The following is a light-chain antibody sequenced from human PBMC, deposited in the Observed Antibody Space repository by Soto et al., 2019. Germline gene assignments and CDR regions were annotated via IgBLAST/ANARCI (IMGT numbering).Light chain of an antibody. Sequence: DIPMTQSPSSLSASVGDRVTITCRASQGISNYLAWYQQAPGKVPKLLIYTASTLQSGVPSRFSGSGSGTDFTLTISSLQPEDVATYYCQEYDSAPYTFGQGTKLEIK. V-gene: IGKV1-27*01. J-gene: IGKJ2*01. CDR2: TAS. CDR3: QEYDSAPYT. CDR1: QGISNY.